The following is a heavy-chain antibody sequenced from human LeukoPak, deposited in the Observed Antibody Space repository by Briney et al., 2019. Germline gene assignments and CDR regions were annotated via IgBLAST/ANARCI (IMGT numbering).Heavy chain of an antibody. CDR1: RFTFSSNA. CDR3: AKDAVAPGSSGDYFDY. J-gene: IGHJ4*02. V-gene: IGHV3-23*01. Sequence: SGGSVTLSCAASRFTFSSNAMRWVRQAPGKGRVGVTVIVGSGGRTYHADPVNGRFTISRDNSKNTLSLQMNSLRAENTAVYYSAKDAVAPGSSGDYFDYWGQGTLVTVSS. CDR2: IVGSGGRT. D-gene: IGHD3-10*01.